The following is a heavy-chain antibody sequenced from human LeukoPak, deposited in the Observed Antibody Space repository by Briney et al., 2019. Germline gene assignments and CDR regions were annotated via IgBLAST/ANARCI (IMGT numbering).Heavy chain of an antibody. V-gene: IGHV3-23*01. D-gene: IGHD6-13*01. CDR1: GFTFSSYA. J-gene: IGHJ3*02. CDR2: ISGSGGSK. CDR3: AKHVSSSSWIDAFDI. Sequence: GSLSLSSAASGFTFSSYAMSRVRPAPGQGPERVSAISGSGGSKYYEDHVKGRLTISRDNSRNTLYLQMNSLRAEDTAVYYCAKHVSSSSWIDAFDIWGQGTMVTVSS.